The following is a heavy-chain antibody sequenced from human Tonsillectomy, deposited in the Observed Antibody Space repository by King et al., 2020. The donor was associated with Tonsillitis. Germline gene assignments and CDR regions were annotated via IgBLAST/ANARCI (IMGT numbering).Heavy chain of an antibody. D-gene: IGHD6-13*01. CDR3: ARQRGGSSWSDP. CDR2: IYYSGTS. J-gene: IGHJ5*02. CDR1: GGSISSSSDY. V-gene: IGHV4-39*01. Sequence: LQLQESGPGLVKPSETLSLICTVSGGSISSSSDYWGWFRQPPGKGLEWIGNIYYSGTSEHNPSLKSRLSISIDTSRSQFSLKLSSVTTADTAMYYCARQRGGSSWSDPWGQGTQVTVSS.